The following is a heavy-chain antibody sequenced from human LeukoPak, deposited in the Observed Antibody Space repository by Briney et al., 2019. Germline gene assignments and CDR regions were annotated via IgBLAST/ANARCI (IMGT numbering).Heavy chain of an antibody. CDR1: GFTFSNHA. D-gene: IGHD4-11*01. V-gene: IGHV3-23*01. CDR2: INPGGAGT. Sequence: GGSLRLSCAASGFTFSNHAMHWVRQAPGKGLEWVSTINPGGAGTYYTDSVKGRFTISRDKFKNTVFLQMNSLRADDTAVYFCAKDLSFDYNYFDYWGQGTLVTVSS. J-gene: IGHJ4*02. CDR3: AKDLSFDYNYFDY.